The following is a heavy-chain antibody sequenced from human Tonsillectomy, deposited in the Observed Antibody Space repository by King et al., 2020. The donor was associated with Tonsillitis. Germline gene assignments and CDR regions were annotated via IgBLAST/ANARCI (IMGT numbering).Heavy chain of an antibody. CDR3: ARGTDYGMDV. Sequence: VQLVESGGGVVQPGRSLRLSCAASGFTFSSYAMHWVRQAPGKGLEWLAVISYDGRKRYNADSVKCRFTISRDNSKNTLYLQMNSLRAEDTAVYYCARGTDYGMDVWGQGTTVTVSS. CDR2: ISYDGRKR. J-gene: IGHJ6*02. V-gene: IGHV3-30*04. D-gene: IGHD4-17*01. CDR1: GFTFSSYA.